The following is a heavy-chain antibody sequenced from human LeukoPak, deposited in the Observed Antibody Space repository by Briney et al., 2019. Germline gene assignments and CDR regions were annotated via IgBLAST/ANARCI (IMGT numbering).Heavy chain of an antibody. V-gene: IGHV5-51*01. CDR3: ARHSNTAMVTGNFIDY. CDR2: IYPGYSDT. CDR1: GYSLTSYW. Sequence: GESLKISCKGSGYSLTSYWIGWVRQMPGKGLEWMGIIYPGYSDTRYSPSFQGQVTISADKSISTAYLQWSSLKASDTAMYYCARHSNTAMVTGNFIDYWGQGTLVTVSS. J-gene: IGHJ4*02. D-gene: IGHD5-18*01.